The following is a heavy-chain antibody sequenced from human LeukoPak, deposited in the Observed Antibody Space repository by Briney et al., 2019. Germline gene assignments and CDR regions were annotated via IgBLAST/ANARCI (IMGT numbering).Heavy chain of an antibody. CDR3: ARLGSGYYYFDY. J-gene: IGHJ4*02. D-gene: IGHD3-22*01. V-gene: IGHV1-69*13. CDR1: GGTLSSYA. CDR2: IIPIFGTA. Sequence: SVEVSCKASGGTLSSYAISWVRRAPGQGLEWMGGIIPIFGTANYAQKFQGRVTITADESTSTAYMELSSLRSEDTAVCYCARLGSGYYYFDYWGQGTLVTVSS.